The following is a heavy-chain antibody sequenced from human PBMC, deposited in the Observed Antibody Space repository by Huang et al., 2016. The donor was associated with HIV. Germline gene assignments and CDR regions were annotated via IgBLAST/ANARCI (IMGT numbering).Heavy chain of an antibody. CDR3: AHRQTYDFWSGSFDS. Sequence: QITLKESGPTLVKPTQTLTLTCTFSGFSITTDGAGVGWIRPPPGTALEWLALIFWDDAKSYIPSLKNRLSITKDTSKNQVVLTMTNMDPVDTATYFCAHRQTYDFWSGSFDSWGQGTLVTVSS. CDR1: GFSITTDGAG. V-gene: IGHV2-5*02. CDR2: IFWDDAK. J-gene: IGHJ4*02. D-gene: IGHD3-3*01.